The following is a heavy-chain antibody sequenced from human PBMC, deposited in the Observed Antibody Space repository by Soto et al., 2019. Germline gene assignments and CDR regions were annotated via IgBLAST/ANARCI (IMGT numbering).Heavy chain of an antibody. D-gene: IGHD2-2*01. CDR2: ISASSATI. CDR1: GFTFSTYA. Sequence: EVQLVESGGGLVQPGGSLRLSCAASGFTFSTYAMTWVRQAPGKGPEWISYISASSATIYYADSVKGRFTISRDSAKNSLYLQMNSLSDKDTAVYYCVRVISTYESFDFWGQGTLVTVSS. CDR3: VRVISTYESFDF. V-gene: IGHV3-48*02. J-gene: IGHJ4*02.